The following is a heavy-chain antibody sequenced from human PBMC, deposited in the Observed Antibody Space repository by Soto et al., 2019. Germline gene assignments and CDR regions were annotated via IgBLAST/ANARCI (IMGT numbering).Heavy chain of an antibody. CDR2: INPNSGNT. Sequence: ASVKVSCKASGYTFTSYGISWVRQAPGQGLEWMGWINPNSGNTGYAQKFQGRVTMTRNTSISTAYMELSSLRSEDTAVYYCARGYIVLVPAAKYYYYGMDVWGQGTTVTVSS. J-gene: IGHJ6*02. CDR3: ARGYIVLVPAAKYYYYGMDV. D-gene: IGHD2-2*01. CDR1: GYTFTSYG. V-gene: IGHV1-8*02.